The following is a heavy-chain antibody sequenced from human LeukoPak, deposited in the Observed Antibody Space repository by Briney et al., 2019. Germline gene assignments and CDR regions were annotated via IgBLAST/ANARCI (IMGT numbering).Heavy chain of an antibody. V-gene: IGHV1-2*02. D-gene: IGHD3-3*01. J-gene: IGHJ4*02. Sequence: ASVKVSCKASGYTFTGYYMHWVRQAPGQGLEWMGWINPNSGGTNYAQKFQGRVTMTRDTSISTAYMELSRLRSDDTAVYYCARGGQIVRFLEWLLYGDYWGKGTLVTVSS. CDR1: GYTFTGYY. CDR2: INPNSGGT. CDR3: ARGGQIVRFLEWLLYGDY.